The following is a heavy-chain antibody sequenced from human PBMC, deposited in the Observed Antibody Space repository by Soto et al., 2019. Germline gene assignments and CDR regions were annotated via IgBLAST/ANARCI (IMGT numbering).Heavy chain of an antibody. Sequence: SETLSLTCTVSGGSISSYYWSWIRQPAGKGLEWIGRIYTSGSTNYNPSLKSRVTMSVDTSKNQFSLKLSSVTAADTAVYYCARDPLGSGRHYYYYGMDVWGQGTTVTVSS. CDR2: IYTSGST. V-gene: IGHV4-4*07. CDR1: GGSISSYY. D-gene: IGHD3-10*01. CDR3: ARDPLGSGRHYYYYGMDV. J-gene: IGHJ6*02.